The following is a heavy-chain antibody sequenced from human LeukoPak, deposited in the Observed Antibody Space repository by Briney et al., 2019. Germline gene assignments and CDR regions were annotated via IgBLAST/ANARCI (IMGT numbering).Heavy chain of an antibody. J-gene: IGHJ5*02. Sequence: PGESLKISCKGSGYRFTSYWIGWVRQMPGKGLEWMGIIYPGDSDTRYSPSFQGQVTISADKSISTAYLHWSSLKASDTAMYYCARLSQGSNNWFDPWGQGTLVTVSS. CDR2: IYPGDSDT. V-gene: IGHV5-51*01. CDR3: ARLSQGSNNWFDP. CDR1: GYRFTSYW.